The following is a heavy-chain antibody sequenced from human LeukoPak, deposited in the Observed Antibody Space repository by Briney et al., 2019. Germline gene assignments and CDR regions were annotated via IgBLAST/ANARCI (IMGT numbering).Heavy chain of an antibody. J-gene: IGHJ5*02. CDR2: IYPGDSDT. D-gene: IGHD6-13*01. Sequence: GESLKISCKGFGYSFSNYWIGWVRQMPGKGLEWMGIIYPGDSDTRYSPSFQGQVTISADKSISTAYLQWSSLKASDTAMYYCARRGQRIAATENNWFDPWGQGTLVTVSS. V-gene: IGHV5-51*01. CDR1: GYSFSNYW. CDR3: ARRGQRIAATENNWFDP.